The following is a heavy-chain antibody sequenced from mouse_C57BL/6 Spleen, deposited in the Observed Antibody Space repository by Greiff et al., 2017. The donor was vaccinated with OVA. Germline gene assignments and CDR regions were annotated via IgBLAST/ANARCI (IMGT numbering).Heavy chain of an antibody. D-gene: IGHD1-1*01. CDR2: INPNNGGT. CDR1: GYTFTDYN. V-gene: IGHV1-22*01. J-gene: IGHJ3*01. CDR3: AVITTVGAY. Sequence: EVKLQESGPELVKPGASVKMSCKASGYTFTDYNMHWVKQSHGKSLEWIGYINPNNGGTSYNQKFKGKATLTVNKSSSTAYMELRSLTSEDSAVYYCAVITTVGAYWGQGTLVTVSA.